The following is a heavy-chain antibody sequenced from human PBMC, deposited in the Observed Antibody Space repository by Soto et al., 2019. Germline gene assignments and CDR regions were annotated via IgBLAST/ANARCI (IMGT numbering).Heavy chain of an antibody. D-gene: IGHD3-22*01. V-gene: IGHV3-30-3*01. CDR1: GFTFSSYA. CDR3: ARDGGTMILLVIAWYFDL. J-gene: IGHJ2*01. Sequence: QVQLVESGGGVVQPGRSLRLSCAASGFTFSSYAMHWVRQAPGKGLEWVAVISYDGSNKYYADSVKGRFTISRDNSKNTLYLQMHSLRAQDTAVYSCARDGGTMILLVIAWYFDLWCRGTLVTVSS. CDR2: ISYDGSNK.